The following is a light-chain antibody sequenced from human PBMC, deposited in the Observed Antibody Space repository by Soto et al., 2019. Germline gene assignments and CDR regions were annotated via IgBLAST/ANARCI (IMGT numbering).Light chain of an antibody. Sequence: QSALTQPASVSGSPGQSITISCTGSSNDVGGYNFVSWYQQHPGKAPKLLIYEVTHRPSGISDRFSGSRSGNTASLTISGLQPEDEADYYCGSYTSTDSLIFGGGTKVTVL. V-gene: IGLV2-14*01. J-gene: IGLJ2*01. CDR3: GSYTSTDSLI. CDR1: SNDVGGYNF. CDR2: EVT.